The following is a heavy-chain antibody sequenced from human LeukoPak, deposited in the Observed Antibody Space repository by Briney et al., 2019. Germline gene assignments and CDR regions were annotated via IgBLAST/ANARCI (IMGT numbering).Heavy chain of an antibody. Sequence: ASVKVSCKASGYTFTSYDINWVRQATGQGLEWMGWMNPNSGNTGYAQKFQGRVTMTRNTSISTAYMELSSLRSEDTAVYYCARGAYCSSTSCGYYYYYYGMDVWGQGTTDTVSS. J-gene: IGHJ6*02. CDR2: MNPNSGNT. CDR3: ARGAYCSSTSCGYYYYYYGMDV. D-gene: IGHD2-2*01. V-gene: IGHV1-8*01. CDR1: GYTFTSYD.